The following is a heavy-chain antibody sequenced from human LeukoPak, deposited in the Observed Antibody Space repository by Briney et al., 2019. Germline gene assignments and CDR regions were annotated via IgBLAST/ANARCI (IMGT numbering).Heavy chain of an antibody. CDR2: IRYDGSEK. D-gene: IGHD1-26*01. CDR1: GFTFNNYW. V-gene: IGHV3-7*01. J-gene: IGHJ4*02. CDR3: ARVGYSGSYYYDY. Sequence: PGGSLRLSCEASGFTFNNYWMSWVRQAPGKGLEWVANIRYDGSEKNYVDSVKGRFTISRDNAKNSLYLQMNSLRAEDTAVYYCARVGYSGSYYYDYWGQGTLVTVSS.